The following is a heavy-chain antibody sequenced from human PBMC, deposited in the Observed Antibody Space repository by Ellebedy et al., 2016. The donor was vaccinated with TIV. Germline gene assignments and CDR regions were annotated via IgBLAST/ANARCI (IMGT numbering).Heavy chain of an antibody. CDR3: AKGRGIAVD. CDR2: IYYSGST. V-gene: IGHV4-59*01. D-gene: IGHD6-19*01. J-gene: IGHJ4*02. Sequence: MPSETLSLTCTAPGGSISSYYWSWIRQPPGKGLEWIGYIYYSGSTNYNPSLKSRVTISVDTSKNQFSLKLSSVTAADTAVYYCAKGRGIAVDWGQGTLVTVSS. CDR1: GGSISSYY.